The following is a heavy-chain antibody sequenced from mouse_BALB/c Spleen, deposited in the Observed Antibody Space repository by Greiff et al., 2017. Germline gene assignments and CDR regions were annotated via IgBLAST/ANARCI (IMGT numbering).Heavy chain of an antibody. V-gene: IGHV5-6*01. CDR2: ISSGGSYT. CDR1: GFTFSSYG. J-gene: IGHJ3*01. CDR3: ARQGSYGNYRDWFAY. Sequence: EVKLMESGGDLVKPGGSLKLSCAASGFTFSSYGMSWVRQTPDKRLEWVATISSGGSYTYYPDSVKGRFTISRDNAKNTLYLQMSSLKSEDTAMYYCARQGSYGNYRDWFAYWGQGTLVTVSA. D-gene: IGHD2-1*01.